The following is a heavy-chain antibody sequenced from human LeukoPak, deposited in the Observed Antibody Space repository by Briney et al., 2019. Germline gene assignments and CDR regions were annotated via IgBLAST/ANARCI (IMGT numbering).Heavy chain of an antibody. D-gene: IGHD1-26*01. Sequence: SETLSLTCAVYGVSFSGYYWSWIRQPPGKGLEWIGEINHSGSTNYNPSLKSRVTISVDTSKNQFSLKLSSVTAADTAVYYCASGVGATLFDYWGQGTLVTVSS. J-gene: IGHJ4*02. CDR2: INHSGST. CDR1: GVSFSGYY. CDR3: ASGVGATLFDY. V-gene: IGHV4-34*01.